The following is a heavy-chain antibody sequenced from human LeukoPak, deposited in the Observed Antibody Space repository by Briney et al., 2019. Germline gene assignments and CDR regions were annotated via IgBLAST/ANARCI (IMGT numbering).Heavy chain of an antibody. Sequence: GGSLRLSCAASGFTFSDYYMSWIRQAPGKGLEWVSYISSSDNTIYYADSVKGRFTTSRDNAKNSLFLQMNSLRAEDTAVYYCASRAVAHKRALVDYWGQGTLVTVSS. J-gene: IGHJ4*02. D-gene: IGHD6-19*01. CDR2: ISSSDNTI. V-gene: IGHV3-11*01. CDR1: GFTFSDYY. CDR3: ASRAVAHKRALVDY.